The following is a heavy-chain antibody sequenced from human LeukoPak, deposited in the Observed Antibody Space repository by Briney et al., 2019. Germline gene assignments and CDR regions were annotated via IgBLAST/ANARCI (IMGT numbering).Heavy chain of an antibody. J-gene: IGHJ5*02. CDR3: AKGGCSSTTCYLANP. Sequence: GRSLRLSCAASGLTFSSYGMHWVRQAPGKGLEWVAAISYDGTIRNYADSVKGRFTISRDNSKNTLYLQMNSLTAEDTAQYYCAKGGCSSTTCYLANPWGQGTLVTVSS. D-gene: IGHD2-2*01. CDR1: GLTFSSYG. V-gene: IGHV3-30*18. CDR2: ISYDGTIR.